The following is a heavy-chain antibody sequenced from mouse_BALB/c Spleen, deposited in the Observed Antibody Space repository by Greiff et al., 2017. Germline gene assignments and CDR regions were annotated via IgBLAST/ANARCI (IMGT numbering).Heavy chain of an antibody. CDR1: GFAFSSYD. D-gene: IGHD2-10*01. J-gene: IGHJ2*01. V-gene: IGHV5-12-1*01. CDR3: ARPAYYGNSYFDY. Sequence: EVQLVESGGGLVKPGGSLKLSCAASGFAFSSYDMSWVRQTPEKRLEWVAYISSGGGSTYYPDTVKGRFTISRDNAKNTLYLQMSSLKSEDTAMYYCARPAYYGNSYFDYWGQGTTLTVSS. CDR2: ISSGGGST.